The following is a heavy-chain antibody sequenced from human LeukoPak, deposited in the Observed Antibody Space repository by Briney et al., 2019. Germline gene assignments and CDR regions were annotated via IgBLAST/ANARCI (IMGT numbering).Heavy chain of an antibody. CDR2: LSYDGSRK. Sequence: PGGSLRLSCAASGFTICIFAMHWLRQAPGKGLHWVALSYDGSRKYYADSVKGRFTISRDSSTNTVYLEMYSLRPEDTAVYCARYHSYGYAYAFDFWGRGNLVTVSS. D-gene: IGHD5-18*01. CDR3: ARYHSYGYAYAFDF. CDR1: GFTICIFA. V-gene: IGHV3-30*02. J-gene: IGHJ4*02.